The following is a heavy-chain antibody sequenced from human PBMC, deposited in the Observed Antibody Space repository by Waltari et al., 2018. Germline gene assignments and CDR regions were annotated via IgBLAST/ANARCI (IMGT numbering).Heavy chain of an antibody. CDR3: ARLAPRTYRSPVPGRHYYYGMDV. CDR1: GFRFSNYW. V-gene: IGHV3-74*01. CDR2: ISDDETSI. Sequence: EEQLLESGGGLVQPGDSLRLSCAGSGFRFSNYWMNWVRQAPGKGLVWVARISDDETSISYADSVKGRVTISRDNAKNTVYLQMKRLRVEDTAVYYCARLAPRTYRSPVPGRHYYYGMDVWGQGTTVTVSS. D-gene: IGHD3-10*01. J-gene: IGHJ6*02.